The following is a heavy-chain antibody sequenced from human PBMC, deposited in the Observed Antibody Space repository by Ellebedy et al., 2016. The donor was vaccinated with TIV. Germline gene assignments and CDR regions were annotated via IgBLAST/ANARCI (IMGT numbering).Heavy chain of an antibody. V-gene: IGHV3-74*01. CDR3: AIFSPITVAGTGGC. Sequence: GESLKISCAASGFTFSTYYMHWVRQAPGKGLVWVSRIKSDGSSTTYADAVKGRFTISRDNAKNTLYLQMSSLRAEDTAVYYCAIFSPITVAGTGGCWGQGTLVTVSS. CDR2: IKSDGSST. CDR1: GFTFSTYY. J-gene: IGHJ4*02. D-gene: IGHD6-19*01.